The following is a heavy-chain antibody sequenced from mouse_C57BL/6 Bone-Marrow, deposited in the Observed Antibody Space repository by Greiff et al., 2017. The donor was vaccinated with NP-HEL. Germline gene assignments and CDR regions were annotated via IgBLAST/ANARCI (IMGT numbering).Heavy chain of an antibody. CDR3: ARYSNYYPWYFDV. Sequence: EVQRVESGPGLAKPSQTLSLTCSVTGYSITSDYWNWIRKFPGNKLEYMGYISYSGSTYYNPSLKSRISITRDTSKNQYYLQLNSVTTEDTATYYCARYSNYYPWYFDVWGTGTTVTVSS. J-gene: IGHJ1*03. D-gene: IGHD2-5*01. CDR1: GYSITSDY. V-gene: IGHV3-8*01. CDR2: ISYSGST.